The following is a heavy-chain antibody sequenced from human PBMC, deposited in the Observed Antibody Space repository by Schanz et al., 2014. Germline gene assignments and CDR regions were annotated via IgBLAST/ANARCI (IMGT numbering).Heavy chain of an antibody. D-gene: IGHD3-10*01. V-gene: IGHV1-2*02. CDR1: GYTFTDYY. Sequence: QVQLVQSGAEVKKPGASVKVSCKASGYTFTDYYIHWVRQAPGQGREWMGWISANSGGTNYAQKFQGRVTITRDTSISPDYMELSRLNSDDTAVYYCARALFGSDHGDVWGQGTAVTVSS. CDR3: ARALFGSDHGDV. J-gene: IGHJ6*02. CDR2: ISANSGGT.